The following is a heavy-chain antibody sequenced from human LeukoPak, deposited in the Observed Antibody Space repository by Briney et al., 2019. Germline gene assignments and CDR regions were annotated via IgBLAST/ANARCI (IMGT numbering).Heavy chain of an antibody. CDR2: ISSSSSTI. J-gene: IGHJ4*02. D-gene: IGHD1-26*01. CDR1: GFTFKTYS. CDR3: ARAGALDY. Sequence: GGSLRLSCAASGFTFKTYSMSWVRQAPGKGLEWVSYISSSSSTIYYADSVKGRFTISRDNAKNSLYLQMNSLRAEDTAVYYCARAGALDYWGQGTLVIVSS. V-gene: IGHV3-48*01.